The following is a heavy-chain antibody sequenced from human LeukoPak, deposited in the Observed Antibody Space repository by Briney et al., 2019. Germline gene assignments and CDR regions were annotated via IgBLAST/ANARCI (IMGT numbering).Heavy chain of an antibody. D-gene: IGHD6-6*01. CDR1: GYTFTGYY. V-gene: IGHV1-2*02. J-gene: IGHJ6*03. CDR2: INPNSGGT. Sequence: ASVKVSCKASGYTFTGYYMHWVRQAPGQGLEWMGWINPNSGGTNYAQKIQGRVTMTRDTSISTAYMELSRLRSDDTAVYYCARGGIAARLYYYYMDVWGKGTTVTVSS. CDR3: ARGGIAARLYYYYMDV.